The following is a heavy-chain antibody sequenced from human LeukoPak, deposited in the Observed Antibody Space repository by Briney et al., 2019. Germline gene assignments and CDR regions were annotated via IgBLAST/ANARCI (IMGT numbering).Heavy chain of an antibody. CDR1: GYTFTSYY. CDR3: AIYSYGATDAFDI. V-gene: IGHV1-46*01. D-gene: IGHD5-18*01. CDR2: INPSGGST. Sequence: ASVKVSCKASGYTFTSYYMHWVRQAPGQGLEWMGIINPSGGSTSYAQKFQGRVTMTRDTSTSTVYMELSSLRSEDTAVYYCAIYSYGATDAFDIWGQGTIVTVSS. J-gene: IGHJ3*02.